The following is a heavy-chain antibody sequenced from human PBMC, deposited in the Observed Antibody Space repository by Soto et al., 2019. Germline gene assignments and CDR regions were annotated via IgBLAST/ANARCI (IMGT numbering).Heavy chain of an antibody. CDR1: GFTFSSYW. CDR2: IKQDGSEK. J-gene: IGHJ6*02. V-gene: IGHV3-7*01. D-gene: IGHD5-18*01. Sequence: LRLSCAASGFTFSSYWMSWVRQAPGKGLEWVANIKQDGSEKYYVDSVKGRFTISRDNAKNSLYLQMNSLRAEDTAVYYCARDQPIQLWLQSLRGMDVWGQGTTVTVSS. CDR3: ARDQPIQLWLQSLRGMDV.